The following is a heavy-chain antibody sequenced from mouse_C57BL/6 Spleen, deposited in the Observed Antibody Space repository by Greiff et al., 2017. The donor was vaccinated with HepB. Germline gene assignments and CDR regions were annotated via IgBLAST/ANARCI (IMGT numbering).Heavy chain of an antibody. J-gene: IGHJ4*01. V-gene: IGHV1-52*01. CDR1: GYTFTSYW. Sequence: VQLQQPGAELVRPGSSVKLSCKASGYTFTSYWMHWVKQRPIQGLEWIGNIDPSDSETHYNQKFKDKATLTVDKSSSTACMQLSSLTSEDSAVYYCARGGSGPFYYAMDYWGQGTSVTVSS. CDR2: IDPSDSET. CDR3: ARGGSGPFYYAMDY. D-gene: IGHD3-2*02.